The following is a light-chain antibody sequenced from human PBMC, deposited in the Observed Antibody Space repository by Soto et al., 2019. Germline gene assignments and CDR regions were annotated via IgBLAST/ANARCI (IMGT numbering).Light chain of an antibody. CDR3: AAWDDSLSVVV. CDR1: SSNIGTNY. CDR2: TNK. Sequence: QSVLTQPPSASATPGQRVTISCSGSSSNIGTNYVYWYQQLPGTAPKLLIYTNKQRPSGVPDRFSGSKSGTSASLAISGLRSEDEADYYCAAWDDSLSVVVFGGGTKLPVL. J-gene: IGLJ2*01. V-gene: IGLV1-47*01.